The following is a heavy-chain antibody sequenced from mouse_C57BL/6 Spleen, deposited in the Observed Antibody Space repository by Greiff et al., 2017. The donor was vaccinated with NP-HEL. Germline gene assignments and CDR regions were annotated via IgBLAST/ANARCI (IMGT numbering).Heavy chain of an antibody. V-gene: IGHV1-54*01. D-gene: IGHD1-1*01. CDR1: GYAFTNYL. CDR2: INPGSGGT. Sequence: QVHVKQSGAELVRPGTSVKVSCKASGYAFTNYLIEWVKQRPGQGLEWIGVINPGSGGTNYNEKFKGKATLTADKSSSTAYMQLSSLTSEDSAVYFCARYYGSSHWYFDVWGTGTTVTVSS. CDR3: ARYYGSSHWYFDV. J-gene: IGHJ1*03.